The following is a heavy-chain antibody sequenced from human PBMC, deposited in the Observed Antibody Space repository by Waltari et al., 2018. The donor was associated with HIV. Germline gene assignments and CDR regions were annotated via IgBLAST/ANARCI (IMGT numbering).Heavy chain of an antibody. CDR1: RYSFFTHE. J-gene: IGHJ4*02. CDR3: ARDRDLKEDTGIALAY. V-gene: IGHV1-18*01. CDR2: INTFTNET. D-gene: IGHD2-21*01. Sequence: GSSGLMSCKTSRYSFFTHEIRWVPWAPERGLEWVGWINTFTNETRAARRYQGIVTMSSDPSTTPSYRPLARLTSDNSAIYYCARDRDLKEDTGIALAYWGQEALVSVSS.